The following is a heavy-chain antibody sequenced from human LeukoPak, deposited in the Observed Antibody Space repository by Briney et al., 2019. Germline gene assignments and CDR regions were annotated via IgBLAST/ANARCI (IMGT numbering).Heavy chain of an antibody. V-gene: IGHV3-23*01. CDR3: ATASDRGYYYVGV. D-gene: IGHD2-21*02. Sequence: PGGSLRLSCVLSGFSFSSYATSWVRQAPGKGLEWVSAISGSGDITYFADSVQGRFTVSRDSSKSTVYLQMNSLRPEDTALYYCATASDRGYYYVGVWGRGTRVTVSS. CDR1: GFSFSSYA. CDR2: ISGSGDIT. J-gene: IGHJ6*03.